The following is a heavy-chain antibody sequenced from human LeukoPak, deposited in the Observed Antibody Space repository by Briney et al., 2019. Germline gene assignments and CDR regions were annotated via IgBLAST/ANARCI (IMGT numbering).Heavy chain of an antibody. J-gene: IGHJ4*02. CDR3: ANRGKYYFDY. D-gene: IGHD3-10*01. Sequence: GGSLRLSCVASGFTFSNYAMSWVRQAPGKGLEWVSSISDGGGGTYYADSVKGRFTISRDNSKNTLYLLTNSLRAEDTAIYYCANRGKYYFDYWGQGTLVTVSS. CDR1: GFTFSNYA. CDR2: ISDGGGGT. V-gene: IGHV3-23*01.